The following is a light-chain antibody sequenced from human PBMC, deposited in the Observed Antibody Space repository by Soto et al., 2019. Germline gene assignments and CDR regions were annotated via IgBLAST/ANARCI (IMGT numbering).Light chain of an antibody. V-gene: IGKV3-20*01. CDR1: QSVSSSS. J-gene: IGKJ1*01. CDR3: QQYGSSQET. Sequence: EIVLTQSPGTLSLSPGERATLSCRASQSVSSSSLAWHQQNPGQAPRLLIYGASSRATGIPDRFSGSGSGTDFTLTISRLEPEDFAVYYCQQYGSSQETFGQGTKVEIK. CDR2: GAS.